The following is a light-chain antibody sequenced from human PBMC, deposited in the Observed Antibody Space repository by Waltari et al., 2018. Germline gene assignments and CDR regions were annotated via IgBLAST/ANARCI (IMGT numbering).Light chain of an antibody. CDR2: ATS. CDR1: QSVSGGY. Sequence: EIVLTQSPGTLSLSPGERATLSCRASQSVSGGYVAWYQQKTDHAPRLLRYATSMRATGIAYRFSGSGSGTDFTLTISRLEPEDIAVYHCQQYGSIPPTFGQGTKVEIK. J-gene: IGKJ1*01. CDR3: QQYGSIPPT. V-gene: IGKV3-20*01.